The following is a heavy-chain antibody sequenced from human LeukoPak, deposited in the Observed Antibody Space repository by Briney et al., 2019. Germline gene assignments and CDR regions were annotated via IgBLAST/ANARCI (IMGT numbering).Heavy chain of an antibody. D-gene: IGHD5-18*01. CDR2: INHSGST. CDR1: GGSFSGYY. Sequence: PSETLSLTCAAYGGSFSGYYWSWIRQPPGKGLEWIGEINHSGSTNYNPSLKSRVTKSVDTSKNQFSLKLSSVTAADTAVYYCARRRRGYSLDYWGQGTLVTVSS. V-gene: IGHV4-34*01. J-gene: IGHJ4*02. CDR3: ARRRRGYSLDY.